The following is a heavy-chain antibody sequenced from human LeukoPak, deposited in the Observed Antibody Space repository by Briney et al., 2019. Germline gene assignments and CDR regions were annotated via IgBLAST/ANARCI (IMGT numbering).Heavy chain of an antibody. J-gene: IGHJ6*03. CDR2: ISSTSTFI. CDR1: AFRVSTYA. D-gene: IGHD3-22*01. Sequence: PGGSLRLSCSASAFRVSTYAMSWVRQAPGKGLQWVASISSTSTFISSADSVKGRFTISRDTAKNSLFLQMNSLRAEDTAIYYCARDYFDSSDYPQTYYYYYMDVWGKGTTVTVSS. V-gene: IGHV3-21*01. CDR3: ARDYFDSSDYPQTYYYYYMDV.